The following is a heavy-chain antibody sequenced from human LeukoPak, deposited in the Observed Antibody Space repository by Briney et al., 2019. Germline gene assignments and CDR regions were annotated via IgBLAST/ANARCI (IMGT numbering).Heavy chain of an antibody. J-gene: IGHJ3*02. CDR2: IISDGSAT. D-gene: IGHD3-16*01. V-gene: IGHV3-74*01. CDR3: ARNYLGLSI. CDR1: PVTFSNYG. Sequence: GGSLMLSCSASPVTFSNYGMSWVRHAPGKGLMWVSHIISDGSATTYADSVEGRFTITSGNAKKTLLLQMKSLRADDTAVYYCARNYLGLSIWGQGTVVTVSS.